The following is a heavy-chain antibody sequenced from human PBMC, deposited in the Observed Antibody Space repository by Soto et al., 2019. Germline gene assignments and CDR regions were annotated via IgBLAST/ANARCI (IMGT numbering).Heavy chain of an antibody. Sequence: SVKVSCKASGFTFTSSAMQWVRQARGQRLEWIGWIVVGSGNTNYAQKFRERVTITRDMSTSTAYMELSSLRSEDRAVYYCAAGNTYYDFWSGRYYYYYMDVWGKGTTVTVSS. V-gene: IGHV1-58*02. J-gene: IGHJ6*03. CDR2: IVVGSGNT. D-gene: IGHD3-3*01. CDR3: AAGNTYYDFWSGRYYYYYMDV. CDR1: GFTFTSSA.